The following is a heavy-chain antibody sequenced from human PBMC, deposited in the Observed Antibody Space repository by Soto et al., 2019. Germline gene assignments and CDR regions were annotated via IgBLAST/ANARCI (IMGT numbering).Heavy chain of an antibody. J-gene: IGHJ5*02. D-gene: IGHD2-21*01. CDR2: INDDGSTT. CDR3: ARGAYRAYWFDP. CDR1: GFTFTNHW. Sequence: GGSLRLSCAASGFTFTNHWMHWVRQAPGKGLVWVSRINDDGSTTDYADYVKGRLTISRDNAKNTVYLQMNSLRAEDTALYYCARGAYRAYWFDPWGQGTLVTVSS. V-gene: IGHV3-74*01.